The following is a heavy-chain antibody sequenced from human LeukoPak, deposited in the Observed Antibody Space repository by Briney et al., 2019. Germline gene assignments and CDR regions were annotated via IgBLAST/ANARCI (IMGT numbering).Heavy chain of an antibody. CDR1: GFTFRSYG. CDR2: VSGSGGST. Sequence: GGSLRLSCAASGFTFRSYGMSWVRQAPGKGLEWVSTVSGSGGSTYYADSVKGRFTISRDNSKNTLFLQMNSLRAEDTAVYYCAKDLLRTVVVISAAGYYFDYRGPGTLVTVSS. J-gene: IGHJ4*02. CDR3: AKDLLRTVVVISAAGYYFDY. V-gene: IGHV3-23*01. D-gene: IGHD3-22*01.